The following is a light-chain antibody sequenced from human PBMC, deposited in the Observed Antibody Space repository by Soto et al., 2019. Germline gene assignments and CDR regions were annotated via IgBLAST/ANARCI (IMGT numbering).Light chain of an antibody. Sequence: EIEMTQCPSTLSLAPGERVTLSCRASESVSTNLAWYQQKPGQPPRLLIYDTSNRATGIPARFSGSRSGTDFTLTISSLEPEDFRVYFSHQRNKFGQGTRLEIK. CDR3: HQRNK. CDR1: ESVSTN. V-gene: IGKV3-11*01. J-gene: IGKJ5*01. CDR2: DTS.